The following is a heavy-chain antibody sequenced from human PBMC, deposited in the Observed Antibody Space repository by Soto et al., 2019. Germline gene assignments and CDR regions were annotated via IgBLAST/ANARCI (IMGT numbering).Heavy chain of an antibody. CDR3: ARQPHAFTRKYYFDY. Sequence: SETLSLTCTVSGGSISSSSYYWGWIRQPPGKGLEWIGSIYYSGSTYYNPSLKSRVTISVDTSKNQFSLKLSSVTAADTAVYYCARQPHAFTRKYYFDYWGQGTLVTVSS. J-gene: IGHJ4*02. CDR1: GGSISSSSYY. CDR2: IYYSGST. V-gene: IGHV4-39*01.